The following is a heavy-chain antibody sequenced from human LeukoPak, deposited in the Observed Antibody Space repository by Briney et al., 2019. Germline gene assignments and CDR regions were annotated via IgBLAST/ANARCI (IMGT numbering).Heavy chain of an antibody. Sequence: GGSLRLSCAASGFTFSSYSMNWVRQAPGKGLEWVSSISSSDTYIYHADSVKGRFTISRDNAKNSLYLQMNSLRVEDTAVYYCARDGAPFTVTTGSYGYWGQGTLVTVSS. CDR3: ARDGAPFTVTTGSYGY. CDR1: GFTFSSYS. V-gene: IGHV3-21*01. D-gene: IGHD4-17*01. J-gene: IGHJ4*02. CDR2: ISSSDTYI.